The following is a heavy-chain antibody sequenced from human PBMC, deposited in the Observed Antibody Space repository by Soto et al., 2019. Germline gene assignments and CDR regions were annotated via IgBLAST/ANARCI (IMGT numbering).Heavy chain of an antibody. CDR2: INPNSGGT. D-gene: IGHD2-21*02. V-gene: IGHV1-2*04. CDR3: ARDRRCGGDCDAFDI. J-gene: IGHJ3*02. Sequence: QVQLVQSGAEVKKPGASVKVSCKASGYTFTGYYMHWVRQAPGQGLEWMGWINPNSGGTNYAQKFQGWVTMTRDTSISTAYMELSRLRSDDTAVYYGARDRRCGGDCDAFDIWGQGTMVTVSS. CDR1: GYTFTGYY.